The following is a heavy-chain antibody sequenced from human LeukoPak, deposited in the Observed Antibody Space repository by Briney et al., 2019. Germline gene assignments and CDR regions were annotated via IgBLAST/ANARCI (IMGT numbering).Heavy chain of an antibody. CDR3: AGSSSNVDY. CDR1: GGSISSYY. Sequence: PSETLSLTCTVSGGSISSYYCSWIRQPPGKGLEWIGYIYYSGSTNYNPSLKSRVTISVDTSKNQFSLKLSSVTAADTAVYYCAGSSSNVDYWGQGTLVTVSS. CDR2: IYYSGST. D-gene: IGHD6-13*01. V-gene: IGHV4-59*01. J-gene: IGHJ4*02.